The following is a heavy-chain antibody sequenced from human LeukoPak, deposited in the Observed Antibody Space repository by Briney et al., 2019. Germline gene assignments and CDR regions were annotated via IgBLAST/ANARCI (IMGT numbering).Heavy chain of an antibody. D-gene: IGHD1-26*01. Sequence: PSETLSLTCTVSGGSISSYYWSWIRQPPGKGLEWIGYIYYSGSTYYNPSLKSRVTISVDTSKNQFSLKLSSVTAADTAVYYCAREATSAFDYWGQGTLVTVSS. CDR3: AREATSAFDY. J-gene: IGHJ4*02. CDR2: IYYSGST. CDR1: GGSISSYY. V-gene: IGHV4-59*12.